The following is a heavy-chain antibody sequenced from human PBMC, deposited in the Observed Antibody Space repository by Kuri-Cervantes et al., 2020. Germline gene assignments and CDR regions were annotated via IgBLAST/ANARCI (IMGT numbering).Heavy chain of an antibody. J-gene: IGHJ4*02. CDR2: IIPIFGTA. V-gene: IGHV1-69*13. Sequence: SVKVSCKASGGTFSSYAISWVRQAPGQGLEWMGGIIPIFGTANYAQKFQGRVTITADESTSTAYMELSSLRSEDTAVYYCARVYVWGSYRSDYWGQGTLVTVSS. CDR1: GGTFSSYA. D-gene: IGHD3-16*02. CDR3: ARVYVWGSYRSDY.